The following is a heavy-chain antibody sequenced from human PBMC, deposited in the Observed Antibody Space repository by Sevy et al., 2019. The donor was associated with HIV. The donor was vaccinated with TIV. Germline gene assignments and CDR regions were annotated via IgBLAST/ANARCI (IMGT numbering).Heavy chain of an antibody. J-gene: IGHJ4*02. Sequence: ASVKVSCKASGYTFTSYGISWVRQAPGQGLEWMGWISAYNGNTNYAQKLQGRVTMTTDTSTSTAYMELRSLRSDDTAVYYCARVHYYDSSGYYPYYFDYWGQGTLVTVSS. CDR1: GYTFTSYG. CDR3: ARVHYYDSSGYYPYYFDY. D-gene: IGHD3-22*01. CDR2: ISAYNGNT. V-gene: IGHV1-18*01.